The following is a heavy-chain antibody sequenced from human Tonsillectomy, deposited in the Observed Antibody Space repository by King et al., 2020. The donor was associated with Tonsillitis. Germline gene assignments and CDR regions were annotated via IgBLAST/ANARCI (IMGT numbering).Heavy chain of an antibody. V-gene: IGHV3-30*09. CDR1: GFTFSSFA. Sequence: VQLVESGGGVVQPGRSLRLSCAASGFTFSSFAMHWVRQAPGKGLEWVAVISYDGGNKYSADSMKGRFAISRDNSKNTLYLQMNNRRAEDTAVYYCARDGADPPYYSSGMDVWGQGTTVTVS. CDR3: ARDGADPPYYSSGMDV. J-gene: IGHJ6*02. CDR2: ISYDGGNK.